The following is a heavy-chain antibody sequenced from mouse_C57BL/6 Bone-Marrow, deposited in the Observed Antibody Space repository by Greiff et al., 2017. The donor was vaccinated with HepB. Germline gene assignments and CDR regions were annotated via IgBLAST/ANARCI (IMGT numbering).Heavy chain of an antibody. V-gene: IGHV5-17*01. CDR3: ARQGDYGILYYAMDY. D-gene: IGHD2-1*01. Sequence: EVMLVESGGGLVQPGGSLKLSCAASGFTFSDYGMHWVRQAPGKGLEWVAYISSGSSTIYYADTVKGRFTISRDNAKNTLFLQMTSLRSEDTAMYYCARQGDYGILYYAMDYWGQGTSVTVSS. CDR1: GFTFSDYG. J-gene: IGHJ4*01. CDR2: ISSGSSTI.